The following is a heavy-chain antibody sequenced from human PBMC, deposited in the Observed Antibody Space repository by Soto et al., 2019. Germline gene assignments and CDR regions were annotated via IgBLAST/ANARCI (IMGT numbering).Heavy chain of an antibody. J-gene: IGHJ5*02. V-gene: IGHV1-69*06. D-gene: IGHD3-10*01. CDR1: EGTFSTHA. CDR2: IIPLFGTT. Sequence: QVQLEQSGAEVKKPGSSVKVSCKASEGTFSTHAISWVRQAPEEGLEWMGGIIPLFGTTNYAQKFQGRVTIIADKSTSTVSMELISLRSEDTAIYYCAGGFMVRGGDAWFDTWGQGPLVTVSS. CDR3: AGGFMVRGGDAWFDT.